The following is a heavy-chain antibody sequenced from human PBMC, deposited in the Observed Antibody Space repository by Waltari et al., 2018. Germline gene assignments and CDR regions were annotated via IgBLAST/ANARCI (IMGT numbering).Heavy chain of an antibody. CDR3: AKGGLRDTAMAFDY. CDR1: GFTFISYG. D-gene: IGHD5-18*01. Sequence: QVQLVESGGGVVQPGRSLRLSCAASGFTFISYGMHWVRQAPGKGLEWVAVISYDGSNKYYADSVKGRFTISRDKSKNTLYLQMNSLRAEDTAVYYCAKGGLRDTAMAFDYWGQGTLVTVSS. J-gene: IGHJ4*02. CDR2: ISYDGSNK. V-gene: IGHV3-30*18.